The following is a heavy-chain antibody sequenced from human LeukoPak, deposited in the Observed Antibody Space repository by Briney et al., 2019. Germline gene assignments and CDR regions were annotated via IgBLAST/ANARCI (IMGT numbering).Heavy chain of an antibody. Sequence: SQTLLLTCAISGDSVSSNTAGWSWIRQSPSRGLEWLGRTYYRSKWYNDDAGSVKSRITINADTAKNQLSLQLNSVTPEDTVFYYCARGGLFGEIINGLIGFDIWGKGIMVTVSS. CDR2: TYYRSKWYN. CDR3: ARGGLFGEIINGLIGFDI. D-gene: IGHD3-16*01. CDR1: GDSVSSNTAG. J-gene: IGHJ3*02. V-gene: IGHV6-1*01.